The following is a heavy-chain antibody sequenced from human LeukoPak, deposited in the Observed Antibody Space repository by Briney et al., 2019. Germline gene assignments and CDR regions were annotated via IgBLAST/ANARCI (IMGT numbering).Heavy chain of an antibody. CDR1: GGSVSSYY. J-gene: IGHJ4*02. D-gene: IGHD1-26*01. V-gene: IGHV4-59*02. CDR2: IYYSGST. CDR3: ARGWASGSYYNY. Sequence: SETLSLTCTVSGGSVSSYYWNWIRQPPGKGLEWIGYIYYSGSTNYNPSLRRRVTISVDTSKNQFSLKLSSVTAADTAVYYCARGWASGSYYNYWGQETLVTVSS.